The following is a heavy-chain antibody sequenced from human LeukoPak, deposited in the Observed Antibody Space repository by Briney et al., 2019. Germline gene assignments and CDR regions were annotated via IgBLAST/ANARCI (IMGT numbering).Heavy chain of an antibody. V-gene: IGHV1-8*02. CDR2: MNPNSGNT. D-gene: IGHD2-2*02. CDR1: GYTFTSYG. Sequence: ASVKVSCKASGYTFTSYGINWVRQATGQGLEWMGWMNPNSGNTGYAQKFQGRVTMTRNTSISTAYMELSSLRSEDTAVYYCARGHCSSTSCHNYYYYMDVWGKGTTVTISS. CDR3: ARGHCSSTSCHNYYYYMDV. J-gene: IGHJ6*03.